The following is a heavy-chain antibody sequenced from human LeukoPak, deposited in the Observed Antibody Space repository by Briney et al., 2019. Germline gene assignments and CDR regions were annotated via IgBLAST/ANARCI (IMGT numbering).Heavy chain of an antibody. CDR3: AKDKHWFHYYMDV. D-gene: IGHD3-9*01. V-gene: IGHV3-23*01. CDR2: ISGSGGST. CDR1: GFSFSNYG. J-gene: IGHJ6*03. Sequence: PGGSLRLSCAASGFSFSNYGMHWVRQAPGKGLEWVSAISGSGGSTYYADSVKGRFTISRDNSKNTLYLQMNSLRAEDTAVYYCAKDKHWFHYYMDVWGKGTTVTISS.